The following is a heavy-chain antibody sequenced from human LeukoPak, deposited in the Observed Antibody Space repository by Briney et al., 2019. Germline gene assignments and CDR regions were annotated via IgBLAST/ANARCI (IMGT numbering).Heavy chain of an antibody. CDR2: ITSSGTGT. V-gene: IGHV3-23*01. CDR1: GFTFNIHA. CDR3: AKDRPNYYDSSGHYYRRNGDY. Sequence: GGSLRLSCAASGFTFNIHAMSWVRQAPGKGLEWVSSITSSGTGTFYADSVKGRFTISRDNSESTLYLQMNSLRAEDTAVYYCAKDRPNYYDSSGHYYRRNGDYWGQGTLVTVSS. J-gene: IGHJ4*02. D-gene: IGHD3-22*01.